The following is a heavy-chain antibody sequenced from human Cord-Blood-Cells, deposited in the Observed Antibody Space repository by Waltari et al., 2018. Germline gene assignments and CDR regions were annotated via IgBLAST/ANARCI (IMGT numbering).Heavy chain of an antibody. Sequence: QVQLVQSGAELKKPGSSVRVSCKASGGTFSSYAISWVRQAPGQGLEWMGGIITIFGTANYAQKFQGRVTITADESTSTAYMGLSSLRSEDTAVYYCARDRPEYYGSGSYFDYWGQGTLVTVSS. J-gene: IGHJ4*02. CDR1: GGTFSSYA. CDR2: IITIFGTA. V-gene: IGHV1-69*01. CDR3: ARDRPEYYGSGSYFDY. D-gene: IGHD3-10*01.